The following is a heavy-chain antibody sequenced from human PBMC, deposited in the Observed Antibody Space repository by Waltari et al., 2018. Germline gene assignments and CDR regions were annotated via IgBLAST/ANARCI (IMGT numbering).Heavy chain of an antibody. CDR1: GYSISSGSY. Sequence: QVQLQESGPGLVKPSETLSLTCAVSGYSISSGSYWGWIRPPPGKGLEWIGSIYHSGSTYYNPSLKSRVTISVDTSKNQFSLKLSSVTAADTAVYYCARVTITFGGVIVMFDYWGQGTLVTVSS. V-gene: IGHV4-38-2*01. CDR2: IYHSGST. CDR3: ARVTITFGGVIVMFDY. D-gene: IGHD3-16*02. J-gene: IGHJ4*02.